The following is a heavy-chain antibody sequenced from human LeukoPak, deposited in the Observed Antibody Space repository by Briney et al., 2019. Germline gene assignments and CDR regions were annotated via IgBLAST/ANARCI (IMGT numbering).Heavy chain of an antibody. Sequence: SETLSLTCTVSGGSISSYYWSWIRQPAGKGLEWIGRIYTSGSTNYNPSLKSRVTMSVDTSKNQFSLKLSSVTAADTAVYYCARDRVGATNLFYFDYWGQGTLVTVSS. CDR1: GGSISSYY. J-gene: IGHJ4*02. CDR3: ARDRVGATNLFYFDY. D-gene: IGHD1-26*01. CDR2: IYTSGST. V-gene: IGHV4-4*07.